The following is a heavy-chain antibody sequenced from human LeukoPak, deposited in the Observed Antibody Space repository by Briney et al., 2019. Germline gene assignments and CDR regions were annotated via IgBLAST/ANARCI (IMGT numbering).Heavy chain of an antibody. CDR3: ARDVDYRDY. V-gene: IGHV3-7*01. D-gene: IGHD3-16*01. CDR2: IKQDGSEK. J-gene: IGHJ4*02. CDR1: GFTFSGYW. Sequence: GGSLRLSCSASGFTFSGYWISWVGQAPGKGLEWVANIKQDGSEKYYVDSVKGRFTISRDNAKNSLYLQMNSLRAEDTAVYYCARDVDYRDYWGQGTLVTVSS.